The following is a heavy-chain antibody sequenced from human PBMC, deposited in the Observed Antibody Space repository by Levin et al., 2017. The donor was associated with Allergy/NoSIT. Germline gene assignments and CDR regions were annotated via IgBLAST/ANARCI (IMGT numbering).Heavy chain of an antibody. CDR1: GFTFSTYG. V-gene: IGHV3-30*18. Sequence: PGGSLRLSCAASGFTFSTYGMHWVRQAPGKGLEWVAVISFDGSAKFYTDSVKGRFTISRDNSKNTLYLQMNSLRPDDTAVYYCAEGIYGDYVDYFDHWGQGTLVTVSS. D-gene: IGHD4-17*01. J-gene: IGHJ4*02. CDR3: AEGIYGDYVDYFDH. CDR2: ISFDGSAK.